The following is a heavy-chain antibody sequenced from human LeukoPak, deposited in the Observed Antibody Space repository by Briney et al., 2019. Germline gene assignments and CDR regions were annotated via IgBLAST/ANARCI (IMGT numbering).Heavy chain of an antibody. CDR1: GFTFSSYS. Sequence: GGSLRLSCAASGFTFSSYSMNWVRQAPGKGLEWVSSISSSSSYIYYADSVKGRFTISRDNAKKSLYPQMNSLRAEDTAVYYCARGGSYLSAFDIWGQGTMVTVSS. V-gene: IGHV3-21*01. D-gene: IGHD1-26*01. CDR2: ISSSSSYI. CDR3: ARGGSYLSAFDI. J-gene: IGHJ3*02.